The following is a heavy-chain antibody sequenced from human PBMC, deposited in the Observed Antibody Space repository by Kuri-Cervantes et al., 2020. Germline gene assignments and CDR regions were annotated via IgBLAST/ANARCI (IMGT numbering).Heavy chain of an antibody. V-gene: IGHV3-48*03. CDR2: ISSSGSTI. D-gene: IGHD3-9*01. CDR3: AKDLSPPTYYDILTGYYKGGYYYYYGMDV. Sequence: GESLKISCAASGFTFSSYEMNWVRQAPGKGLEWVSYISSSGSTIYYADSVKGRFTISRDNSKNTLYLQMNSLRAEDTAVYYCAKDLSPPTYYDILTGYYKGGYYYYYGMDVWGQGTTVTVSS. J-gene: IGHJ6*02. CDR1: GFTFSSYE.